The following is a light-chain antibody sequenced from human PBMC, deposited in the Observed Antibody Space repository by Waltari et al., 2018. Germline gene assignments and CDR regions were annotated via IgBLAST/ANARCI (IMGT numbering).Light chain of an antibody. J-gene: IGKJ5*01. CDR3: MQATHWPVT. CDR2: KVS. V-gene: IGKV2-30*01. CDR1: QSLVYTDGISY. Sequence: VGLTQSSPSLPVTLGQPASISCSASQSLVYTDGISYLNWFHQRPGQPPGRLIYKVSNRDSGVPDRFSGSGSGTDFTLMISSVEADDVGVYFCMQATHWPVTFGQGTRLEIK.